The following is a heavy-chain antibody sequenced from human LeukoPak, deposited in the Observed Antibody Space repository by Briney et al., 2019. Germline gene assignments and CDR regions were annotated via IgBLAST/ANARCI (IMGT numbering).Heavy chain of an antibody. V-gene: IGHV3-23*01. CDR3: AKLPREYCSSTSCPNWFDT. D-gene: IGHD2-2*01. CDR1: GFTFSSYA. Sequence: GGSLGLSCAASGFTFSSYAMSWVRQAPGEGPEWVSALSASGGTTYYADSVKGRFTTSRDNSKNTLYLQMNSLRAEDTAIYYCAKLPREYCSSTSCPNWFDTWGLGTLVTVSS. CDR2: LSASGGTT. J-gene: IGHJ5*02.